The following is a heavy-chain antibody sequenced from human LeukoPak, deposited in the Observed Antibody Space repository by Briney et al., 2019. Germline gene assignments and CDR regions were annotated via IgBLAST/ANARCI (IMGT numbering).Heavy chain of an antibody. CDR1: GLSLSNFW. J-gene: IGHJ4*02. Sequence: PGGSLRLSCAASGLSLSNFWMHWVRQAPGKGLEWVAIISKDGNEIKYVDSVKGRFTLSRDNAKNSVYLQMNSPRTEDTALYYCVTDGDKWNDFEYWGQGTLVTVSS. CDR2: ISKDGNEI. D-gene: IGHD1-1*01. V-gene: IGHV3-7*01. CDR3: VTDGDKWNDFEY.